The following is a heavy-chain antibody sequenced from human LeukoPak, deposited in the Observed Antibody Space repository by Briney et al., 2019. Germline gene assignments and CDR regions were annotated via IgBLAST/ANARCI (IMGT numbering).Heavy chain of an antibody. CDR2: MNPNSGNT. Sequence: ASVKVSCEASGYTFTSYDINWVRQATGQGLEWMGWMNPNSGNTGYAQKFQGRVTMTRNTSISTAYMELSSLRSEDTAVYYCARMYCSSTSCYRDENWFDPWGQGTLVTVSS. CDR3: ARMYCSSTSCYRDENWFDP. V-gene: IGHV1-8*01. CDR1: GYTFTSYD. J-gene: IGHJ5*02. D-gene: IGHD2-2*01.